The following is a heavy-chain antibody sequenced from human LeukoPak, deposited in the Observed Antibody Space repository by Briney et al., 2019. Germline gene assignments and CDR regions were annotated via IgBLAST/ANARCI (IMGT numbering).Heavy chain of an antibody. Sequence: ASVKVSCKASGYTFTSYGISWVRQAPGQGLEWMGWISAYNGNTNYAQKLQGRVTMTTDTSTSTAYMELRSLRSDDTAVYYCARGGVAAAERSYYYYYMDVWGKGTTVTVSS. CDR3: ARGGVAAAERSYYYYYMDV. D-gene: IGHD6-13*01. V-gene: IGHV1-18*01. CDR2: ISAYNGNT. CDR1: GYTFTSYG. J-gene: IGHJ6*03.